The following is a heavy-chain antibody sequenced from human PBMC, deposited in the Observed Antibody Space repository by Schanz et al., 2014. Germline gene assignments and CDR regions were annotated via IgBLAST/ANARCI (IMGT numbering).Heavy chain of an antibody. Sequence: QVQLQESGPGLVKPSETLSLTCSVSGGSIHNFYWGWIRPSPGKGLEWIGYIYSSGIPTYNPSLKSRVSLTAESTKNQFSLKLTSVTAGDAAVYYCARGGSAMVRGVMTASYWFFDLWGRGTLXTVSP. V-gene: IGHV4-59*08. CDR2: IYSSGIP. CDR3: ARGGSAMVRGVMTASYWFFDL. D-gene: IGHD3-10*01. J-gene: IGHJ2*01. CDR1: GGSIHNFY.